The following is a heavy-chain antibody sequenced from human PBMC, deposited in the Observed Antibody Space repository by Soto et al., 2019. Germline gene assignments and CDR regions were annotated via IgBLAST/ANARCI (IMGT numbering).Heavy chain of an antibody. CDR1: GFTFSSYG. J-gene: IGHJ4*02. V-gene: IGHV3-33*01. D-gene: IGHD2-21*02. CDR2: IWYDGSNK. Sequence: SLRLSCAASGFTFSSYGMHWVRQAPGKGLEWVAVIWYDGSNKYYADSVKGRFTISRDNSKNTLYLQMNSLRAEDTAVYYCARALGVYCGGDCALDYWGQGTLVTVSS. CDR3: ARALGVYCGGDCALDY.